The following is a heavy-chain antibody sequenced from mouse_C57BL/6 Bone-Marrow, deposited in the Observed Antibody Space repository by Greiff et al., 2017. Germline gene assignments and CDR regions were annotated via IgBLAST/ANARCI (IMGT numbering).Heavy chain of an antibody. CDR2: IDPSDSYT. Sequence: VQLQQPGAELVMPGASVKLSCKASGYTFTSYWMHWVKQRPGQGLEWIGEIDPSDSYTNYNQKFKGKSTLTVDKSSSTAYMQLSSLTSADSAVYYCARNDYSAMDYWGQGTSVTVSS. V-gene: IGHV1-69*01. J-gene: IGHJ4*01. CDR3: ARNDYSAMDY. CDR1: GYTFTSYW. D-gene: IGHD2-12*01.